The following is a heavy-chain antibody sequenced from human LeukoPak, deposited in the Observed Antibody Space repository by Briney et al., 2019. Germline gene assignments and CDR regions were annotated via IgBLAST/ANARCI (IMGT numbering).Heavy chain of an antibody. Sequence: GGSLRLSCAASGFTVSSNYMSWVRQAPGKGLEWVSFIYSGGSTYYADSVKGRFTISRDSSKNTLYLQMNSLRADDTAVYYCARQDGRALYYFDYWGQGTLVTVSS. D-gene: IGHD5-24*01. CDR1: GFTVSSNY. V-gene: IGHV3-53*01. CDR2: IYSGGST. J-gene: IGHJ4*02. CDR3: ARQDGRALYYFDY.